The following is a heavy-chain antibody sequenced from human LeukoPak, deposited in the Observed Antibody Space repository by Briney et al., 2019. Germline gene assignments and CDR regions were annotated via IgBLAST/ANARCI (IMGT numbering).Heavy chain of an antibody. CDR2: IYSGGST. V-gene: IGHV3-66*02. CDR1: GFTVSSNY. D-gene: IGHD3-3*01. J-gene: IGHJ4*02. CDR3: ARDGITIFGVVLSYFDY. Sequence: GGFLRLSCAASGFTVSSNYMSWVRQAPGKGLEWVSVIYSGGSTYYADSVKGRFTISRDNSKNTLYLQMNSLRAEDTAVYYCARDGITIFGVVLSYFDYWGQGTLVTVSS.